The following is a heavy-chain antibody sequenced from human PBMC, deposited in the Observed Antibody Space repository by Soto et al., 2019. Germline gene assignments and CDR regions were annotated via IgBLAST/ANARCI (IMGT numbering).Heavy chain of an antibody. CDR1: GFTFDDYA. Sequence: EVQLVESGGGLVQPGRSLRLSCAASGFTFDDYAMHWVRQAPGKGLEWVSGISWNSGSIGYADSVKGRFTISRDNAKNSLYPEMNSLRAEETALYFCAKDYGVYSNGLLAFDIWGQGTMVTVSS. CDR2: ISWNSGSI. D-gene: IGHD6-19*01. V-gene: IGHV3-9*01. J-gene: IGHJ3*02. CDR3: AKDYGVYSNGLLAFDI.